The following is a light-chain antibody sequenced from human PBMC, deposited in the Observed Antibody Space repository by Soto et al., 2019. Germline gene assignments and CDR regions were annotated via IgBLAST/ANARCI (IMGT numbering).Light chain of an antibody. Sequence: QSALTQPASVSGSPGQSITISCTGTSSDVGGYNLVSWYQQYPDKAPKLMIFDVNTRPSGVSNRFSGSKSRNTASLTISGVQAEDEADYYCSSYKSSSTLPYVFGTGTKVTVL. CDR3: SSYKSSSTLPYV. CDR1: SSDVGGYNL. V-gene: IGLV2-14*01. CDR2: DVN. J-gene: IGLJ1*01.